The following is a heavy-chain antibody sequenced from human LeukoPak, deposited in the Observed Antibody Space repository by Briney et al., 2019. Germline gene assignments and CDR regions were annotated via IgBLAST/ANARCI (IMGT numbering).Heavy chain of an antibody. CDR3: AKRPRAVAEAYFDY. CDR2: ISGSGGST. V-gene: IGHV3-23*01. J-gene: IGHJ4*02. CDR1: GFTFSNYA. Sequence: PGGSLRLSCAASGFTFSNYAMNWVRQAPGRGLEWVSAISGSGGSTYYADSVKGRFTISRDNSKNTLYLQMNSLRAEDTAVYYCAKRPRAVAEAYFDYWGQGTLVTVSS. D-gene: IGHD6-19*01.